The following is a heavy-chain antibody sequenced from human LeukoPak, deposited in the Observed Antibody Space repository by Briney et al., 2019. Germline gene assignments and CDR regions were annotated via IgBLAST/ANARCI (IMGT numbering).Heavy chain of an antibody. D-gene: IGHD6-19*01. V-gene: IGHV3-9*01. CDR3: AKEVQWLGHFDY. Sequence: GGSLRLSCAASGFTFDDYAMHWVRQAPGKGLEWVSGISWNSGSIGYAVSVKGRFTISRDNAKNSLYLQMNSLRAEDTALYYCAKEVQWLGHFDYWGQGTLVTVPS. CDR2: ISWNSGSI. J-gene: IGHJ4*02. CDR1: GFTFDDYA.